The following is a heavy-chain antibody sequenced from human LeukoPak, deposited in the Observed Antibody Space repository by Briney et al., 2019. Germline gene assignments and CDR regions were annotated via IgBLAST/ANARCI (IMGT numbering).Heavy chain of an antibody. D-gene: IGHD3-22*01. Sequence: GGSLRLSCAASGFTFSSYAMSWVRQAPGKGLEWVSVIYSGGSTYYSDSVTGRFTISRDNSKNTLYLQMNSLRAEDTAVYYCAREVAYYYDSSGYYDYWGQGTLVTVSS. V-gene: IGHV3-66*02. CDR1: GFTFSSYA. J-gene: IGHJ4*02. CDR2: IYSGGST. CDR3: AREVAYYYDSSGYYDY.